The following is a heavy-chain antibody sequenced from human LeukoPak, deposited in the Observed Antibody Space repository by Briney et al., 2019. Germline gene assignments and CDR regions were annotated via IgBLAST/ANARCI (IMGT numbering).Heavy chain of an antibody. CDR1: GGSISSGDYY. D-gene: IGHD3-10*01. V-gene: IGHV4-30-4*01. J-gene: IGHJ4*02. Sequence: SETLSLTCTVSGGSISSGDYYWSWIRQPPGKGLEWIGYIYYSGSTYYNPSLKSRFTISVDTSKNQFSLKLSSVTAADTAVYYCASGVLLWFGEQNYFDYWGQGTLVTVSS. CDR3: ASGVLLWFGEQNYFDY. CDR2: IYYSGST.